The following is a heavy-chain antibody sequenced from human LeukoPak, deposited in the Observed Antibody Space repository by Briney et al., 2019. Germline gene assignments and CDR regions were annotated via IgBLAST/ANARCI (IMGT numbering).Heavy chain of an antibody. J-gene: IGHJ5*01. CDR1: GYSIKSSYH. CDR2: IHHSGDT. CDR3: ARDRFDYGEYEFDS. V-gene: IGHV4-38-2*02. Sequence: SETLSLTCTVSGYSIKSSYHWAWVRQPPGKGLEWVATIHHSGDTFYNPSLKRRVTISMDTSKNAFSLTLKSVTAADTAVYYCARDRFDYGEYEFDSWGQGALVTVSS. D-gene: IGHD4-17*01.